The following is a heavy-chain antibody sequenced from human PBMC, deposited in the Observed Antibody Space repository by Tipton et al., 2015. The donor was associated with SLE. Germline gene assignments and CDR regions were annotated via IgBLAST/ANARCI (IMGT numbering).Heavy chain of an antibody. CDR3: ARHRDCTSISCEANWFDP. CDR1: GYSFIDYY. V-gene: IGHV1-2*06. D-gene: IGHD2-2*01. CDR2: IKPNSGAT. Sequence: QLVQSGAEVKKPGASVKVSCKAPGYSFIDYYVHWVRQGPGQGLEWVGRIKPNSGATGYAQRFQGRVTMAGDTSGSTAYMELNRLTSDDTAVYYCARHRDCTSISCEANWFDPWGQGSLVTVSS. J-gene: IGHJ5*02.